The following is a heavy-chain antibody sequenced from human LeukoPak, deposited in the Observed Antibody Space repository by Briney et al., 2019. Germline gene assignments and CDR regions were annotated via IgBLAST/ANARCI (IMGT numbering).Heavy chain of an antibody. J-gene: IGHJ6*02. CDR3: ARHDTAMATDYGMDV. Sequence: PGGSLRLSCVASGFTFSDYAMNWVRQAPGKGLEWVSTFKTKYNQVYYAESVRGRFTISTDNSNNTVYLQMNSLRAEDTAVYYCARHDTAMATDYGMDVWGQGTTVTVSS. V-gene: IGHV3-23*05. D-gene: IGHD5-18*01. CDR1: GFTFSDYA. CDR2: FKTKYNQV.